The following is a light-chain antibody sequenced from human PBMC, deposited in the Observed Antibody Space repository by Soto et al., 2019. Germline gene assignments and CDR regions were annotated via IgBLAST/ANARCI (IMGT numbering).Light chain of an antibody. Sequence: EIVVTQSPATLSGSPGERVTLSCRASQFVSSRLAWYQQKPGQAPRLLIYGASSRATGIPDRFSGSGSGTDFTLTISRLEPADFAVYYCQQYGSSPLTFGGGTKVDIK. J-gene: IGKJ4*01. CDR3: QQYGSSPLT. CDR2: GAS. V-gene: IGKV3-20*01. CDR1: QFVSSR.